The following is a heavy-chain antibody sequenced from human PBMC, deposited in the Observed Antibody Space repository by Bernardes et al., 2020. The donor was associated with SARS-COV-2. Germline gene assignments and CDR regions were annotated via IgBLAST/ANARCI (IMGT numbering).Heavy chain of an antibody. V-gene: IGHV3-53*01. CDR1: GFTVSSNY. CDR2: IYSGGST. Sequence: GGSLRLSCAASGFTVSSNYMSWVRQAPGKGLEWVSVIYSGGSTYYADSVKGRFTISRDNSKNTLYLQMNSLRAEDTAVYYCAREYFGYSSGWYVPPFGYWGQGTLVTVSS. CDR3: AREYFGYSSGWYVPPFGY. D-gene: IGHD6-19*01. J-gene: IGHJ4*02.